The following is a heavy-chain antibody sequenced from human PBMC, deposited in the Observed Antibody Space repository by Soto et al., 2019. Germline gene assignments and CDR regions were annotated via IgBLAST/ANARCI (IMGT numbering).Heavy chain of an antibody. Sequence: QSVGSLRLSCAASGFTFSSYWMSWVRQAPGKGLEWVANIKQDGSEKYYVDSVKGRFTISRDNAKNSLYLQMNSLRAEDTAVYYCAKGRGYSSSWYWFDPWGQGTLVTVSS. CDR2: IKQDGSEK. V-gene: IGHV3-7*01. J-gene: IGHJ5*02. CDR3: AKGRGYSSSWYWFDP. D-gene: IGHD6-13*01. CDR1: GFTFSSYW.